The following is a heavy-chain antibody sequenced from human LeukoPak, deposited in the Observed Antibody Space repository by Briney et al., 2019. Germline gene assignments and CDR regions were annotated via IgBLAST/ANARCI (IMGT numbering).Heavy chain of an antibody. V-gene: IGHV3-23*01. CDR2: ISGSGGST. CDR1: GFTSSSYA. Sequence: GGSLRLSCAASGFTSSSYAMSWVRQAPGKGLEWVSAISGSGGSTYYADSVKGRFTISRDNSKNTLYLQMNSLRAEDTAVYYCAKDGALGYCSGGSCYSPAYNWFDPWGQGTLVTVSS. CDR3: AKDGALGYCSGGSCYSPAYNWFDP. D-gene: IGHD2-15*01. J-gene: IGHJ5*02.